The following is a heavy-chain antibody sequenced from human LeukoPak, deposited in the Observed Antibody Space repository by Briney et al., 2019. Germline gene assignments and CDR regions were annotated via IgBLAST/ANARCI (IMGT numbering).Heavy chain of an antibody. Sequence: SETLSLTCPVTGGSISSYYWSWMRQPPGRGLEWIGYIYYSGSTNYNHSLKSRVTISVDTSKNQFSLKLSSVTAADTAVYYCAREGHSSMDYWGQGTLVTVSS. V-gene: IGHV4-59*01. D-gene: IGHD6-19*01. CDR1: GGSISSYY. J-gene: IGHJ4*02. CDR3: AREGHSSMDY. CDR2: IYYSGST.